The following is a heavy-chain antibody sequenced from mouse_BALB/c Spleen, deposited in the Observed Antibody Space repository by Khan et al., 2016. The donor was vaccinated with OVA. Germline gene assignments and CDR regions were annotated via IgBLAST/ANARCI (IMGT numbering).Heavy chain of an antibody. CDR3: ARMARTIN. Sequence: EVELVESGGGLVQPGGSLKLSCAASGFTFSSYGMSWVRQTPDKRLELVATINSNGGSTYYPDSVKGRFTISRDNAKNTLYLQMSSLKSEDTAMYYFARMARTINCGQGTTLTVSS. J-gene: IGHJ2*01. CDR2: INSNGGST. V-gene: IGHV5-6-3*01. CDR1: GFTFSSYG.